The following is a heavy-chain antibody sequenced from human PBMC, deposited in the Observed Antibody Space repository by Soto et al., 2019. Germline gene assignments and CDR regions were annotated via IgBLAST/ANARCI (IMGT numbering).Heavy chain of an antibody. J-gene: IGHJ5*02. Sequence: PSETLSLSCTVSGYSISSGYFWAWIRQPPGKGLEWIGNIVHGGTTHYNPSLKSRVSISVDTSKNQFSLNLGFVTAADTAVYYCARAESSCHPHRAWFDPPGQRNTVTVGS. V-gene: IGHV4-38-2*02. CDR1: GYSISSGYF. CDR3: ARAESSCHPHRAWFDP. D-gene: IGHD3-16*02. CDR2: IVHGGTT.